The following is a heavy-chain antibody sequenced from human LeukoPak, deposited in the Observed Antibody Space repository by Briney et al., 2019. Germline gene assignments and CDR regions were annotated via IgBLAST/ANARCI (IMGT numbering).Heavy chain of an antibody. V-gene: IGHV3-53*04. Sequence: GGSLRLSCAASGFTVSSNYMSWVRQAPRRGLERVSVIYSGGSTYYADSVKGRFTISRHNSKNTLYLQMNSLRAEDTAVYYCATCSSTSCYEGGSDYWGQGTLVTVSS. D-gene: IGHD2-2*01. CDR3: ATCSSTSCYEGGSDY. J-gene: IGHJ4*02. CDR1: GFTVSSNY. CDR2: IYSGGST.